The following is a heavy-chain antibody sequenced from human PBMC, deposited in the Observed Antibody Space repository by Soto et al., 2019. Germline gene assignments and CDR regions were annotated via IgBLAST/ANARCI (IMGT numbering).Heavy chain of an antibody. V-gene: IGHV1-24*01. D-gene: IGHD2-2*01. J-gene: IGHJ3*02. CDR1: GYTLTELS. CDR3: ATEDIVVVPAAIRVLDI. CDR2: FDPEDGET. Sequence: VASVKVSFKVSGYTLTELSMHWVRHAPGKGLEWMGGFDPEDGETIYAQKFQGRVTMTEDTSTDTAYMELSSLRSEDTAVYYCATEDIVVVPAAIRVLDIWGQGTMVTVSS.